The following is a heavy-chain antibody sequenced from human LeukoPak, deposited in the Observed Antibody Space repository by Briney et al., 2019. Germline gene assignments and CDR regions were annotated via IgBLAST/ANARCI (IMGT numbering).Heavy chain of an antibody. Sequence: GGSLRLSCAASGLTFSDYYMSWIRQAPGKGLEWVSYISSSGSTIYYADSVKGRFTISRDNAKNSLYLQMNSLRAEDTAVYYCARDRNRRLGSPNWFDPWGQGTLVTVSS. CDR1: GLTFSDYY. CDR2: ISSSGSTI. J-gene: IGHJ5*02. V-gene: IGHV3-11*01. D-gene: IGHD1-1*01. CDR3: ARDRNRRLGSPNWFDP.